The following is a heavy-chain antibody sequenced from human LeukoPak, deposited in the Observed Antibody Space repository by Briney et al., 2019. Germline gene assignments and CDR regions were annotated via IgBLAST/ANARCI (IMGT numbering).Heavy chain of an antibody. D-gene: IGHD3-10*01. V-gene: IGHV3-7*01. CDR1: GFTFSSHW. CDR3: ARAPPRSYYYGSGDAFDI. J-gene: IGHJ3*02. CDR2: INQDGSEK. Sequence: GGSLRLTCTASGFTFSSHWMSWVRQAPGKGLEWVANINQDGSEKYYVDSVKGRFTVSRDNAKDSLYLQMNSLRAEDTAVYYCARAPPRSYYYGSGDAFDIWGQGTMVTVSS.